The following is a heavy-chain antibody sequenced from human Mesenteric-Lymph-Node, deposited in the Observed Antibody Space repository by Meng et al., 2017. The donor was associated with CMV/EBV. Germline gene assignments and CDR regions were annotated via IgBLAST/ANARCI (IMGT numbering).Heavy chain of an antibody. J-gene: IGHJ6*02. Sequence: ASVKVSCKASGFTFTYYIHWVRQAPGQGLEWMGWINPNSNFAHYAQNFQGRVTMTRDTSISTAYMDLTGLRSDDTAVYYCARDLEDCSSTSCYILYYYYGMDVWGQGTTVTVSS. CDR3: ARDLEDCSSTSCYILYYYYGMDV. D-gene: IGHD2-2*02. V-gene: IGHV1-2*02. CDR2: INPNSNFA. CDR1: GFTFTYY.